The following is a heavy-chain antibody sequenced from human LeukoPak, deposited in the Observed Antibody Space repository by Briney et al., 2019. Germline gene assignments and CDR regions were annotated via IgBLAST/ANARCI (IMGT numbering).Heavy chain of an antibody. CDR1: GSFTFSNYW. D-gene: IGHD4-11*01. CDR2: INQDGSRI. J-gene: IGHJ1*01. V-gene: IGHV3-7*01. CDR3: EVYSA. Sequence: GGSLRLSCAASGSFTFSNYWMNWLRQAPGKGLEWVANINQDGSRIYYVDSVEGRFTISRDNAMNSLYLQMNSLRAGDTAVYYCEVYSAWGQGTLVTVSS.